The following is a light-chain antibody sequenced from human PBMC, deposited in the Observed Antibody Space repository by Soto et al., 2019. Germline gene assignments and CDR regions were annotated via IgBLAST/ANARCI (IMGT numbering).Light chain of an antibody. CDR1: QSLSSNY. J-gene: IGKJ3*01. V-gene: IGKV3-20*01. CDR2: GAS. CDR3: QHYGRSAIFT. Sequence: EIVLTQSPGTLSLSPGERATLSCRASQSLSSNYLAWYQQKPGQAPRLLIYGASSRASGIPDRFSGSGSGTDFTLTISSLEPEDFAVYYRQHYGRSAIFTLGPGTTVDIK.